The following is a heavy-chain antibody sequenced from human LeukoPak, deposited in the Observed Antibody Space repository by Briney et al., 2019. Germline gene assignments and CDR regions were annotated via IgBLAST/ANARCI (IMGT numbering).Heavy chain of an antibody. J-gene: IGHJ4*02. CDR1: GFTFSSYA. D-gene: IGHD4-17*01. CDR2: ISGSGGST. V-gene: IGHV3-23*01. CDR3: AKGEGYDYGDWIDY. Sequence: PGGSLRLSCAASGFTFSSYAMSWVRQAPGNGLEWVSAISGSGGSTYYADSVKGRFTISRDNSKNTLYLQMNSLRAEDTAVYYCAKGEGYDYGDWIDYWGQGTLVTVSS.